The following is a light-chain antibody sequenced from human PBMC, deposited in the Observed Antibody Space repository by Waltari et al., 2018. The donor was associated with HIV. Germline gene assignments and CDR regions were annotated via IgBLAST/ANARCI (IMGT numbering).Light chain of an antibody. CDR3: QQTFSLPLT. V-gene: IGKV1-39*01. Sequence: DIQLTQSPSSLSASVGDRVTITCRTSQYIDKYLNWYQQRPGKAPSLLIFSSSTWHTGVPSRFSATGSGTTCSLASASLHPEDMGTYFCQQTFSLPLTFGGGTTVDI. CDR1: QYIDKY. J-gene: IGKJ4*01. CDR2: SSS.